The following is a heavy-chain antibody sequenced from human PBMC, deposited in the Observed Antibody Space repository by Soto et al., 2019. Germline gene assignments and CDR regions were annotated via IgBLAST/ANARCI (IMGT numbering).Heavy chain of an antibody. Sequence: PGESLKISCKGSGYSFTSYWIGWVRQMPGKGLEWMGIIYPGDSDTRYSPSFQGQVTISADKSISTAYLQWSSLKASDTAMYYCARPGIEEAGTWHYEYWGQGTLVTVSS. CDR3: ARPGIEEAGTWHYEY. CDR2: IYPGDSDT. J-gene: IGHJ4*02. D-gene: IGHD6-13*01. V-gene: IGHV5-51*01. CDR1: GYSFTSYW.